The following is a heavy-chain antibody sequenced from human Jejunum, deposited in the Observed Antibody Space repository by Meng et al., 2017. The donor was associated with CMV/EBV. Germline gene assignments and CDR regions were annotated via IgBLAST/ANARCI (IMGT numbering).Heavy chain of an antibody. J-gene: IGHJ4*02. V-gene: IGHV6-1*01. CDR2: TYYRSEWYN. CDR1: GDSVTTNRAA. Sequence: AIFGDSVTTNRAAGNWIRQAPSRGLEWRGRTYYRSEWYNDYAVSVRGRININPDTTKNLFSLHLTSMTPEDTAVYYCAREAARSFASWGQGTLVTVSS. CDR3: AREAARSFAS. D-gene: IGHD6-6*01.